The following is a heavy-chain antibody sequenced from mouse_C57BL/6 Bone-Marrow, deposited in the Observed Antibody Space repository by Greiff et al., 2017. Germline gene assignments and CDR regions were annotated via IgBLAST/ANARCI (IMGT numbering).Heavy chain of an antibody. CDR1: GYTFTDYE. D-gene: IGHD2-2*01. CDR2: IDPETGGT. CDR3: PLRLRGGNYFDY. V-gene: IGHV1-15*01. J-gene: IGHJ2*01. Sequence: VQLQESGAELVRPGASVTLSCKASGYTFTDYEMHWVQQTPVHGLEWIGAIDPETGGTAYNQKFKGKAILTADKSSSTAYMELRSLTSEDSAVXYCPLRLRGGNYFDYGGQGTTLTVS.